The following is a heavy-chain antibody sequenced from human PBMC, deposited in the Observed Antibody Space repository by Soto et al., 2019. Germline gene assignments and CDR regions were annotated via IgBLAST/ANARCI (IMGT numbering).Heavy chain of an antibody. J-gene: IGHJ4*02. CDR1: GGSISSGDYY. CDR3: AREVVVTAIPGDY. CDR2: IYYSGST. Sequence: SETLSLTCTVSGGSISSGDYYWSWIRQPPGKGLEWIGYIYYSGSTYYNPSLRSRVTISVDTSKNQFSLKLSSVTAADTAVYYCAREVVVTAIPGDYWGQGTLVTVS. V-gene: IGHV4-30-4*01. D-gene: IGHD2-21*02.